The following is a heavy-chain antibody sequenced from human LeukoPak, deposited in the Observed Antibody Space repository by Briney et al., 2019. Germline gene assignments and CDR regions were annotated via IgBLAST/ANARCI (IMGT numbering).Heavy chain of an antibody. CDR2: IKQDGSEK. V-gene: IGHV3-7*01. CDR3: AREGEDIVVDY. CDR1: GFTFSSYG. J-gene: IGHJ4*02. Sequence: GSLRLSCAASGFTFSSYGMSWVRQAPGKGLEWVANIKQDGSEKYYVDSVKGRFTISRDNAKNSLYLQMNSLRAEDTAVYYCAREGEDIVVDYWGQGTLVTVSS. D-gene: IGHD2-15*01.